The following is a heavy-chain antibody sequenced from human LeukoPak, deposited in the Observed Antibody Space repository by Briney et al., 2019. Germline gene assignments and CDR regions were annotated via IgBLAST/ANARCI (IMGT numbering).Heavy chain of an antibody. D-gene: IGHD3-22*01. CDR2: IYTSGST. Sequence: PSQTLSLTCTVSGGSISSGSYYWSWIRQPAGKGLEWIGRIYTSGSTNYNPSLKSRVTISVDTSKNHFSLKLSSVTAADTAVYYCARDTIEYYYDSSGSYYFDYWGQGTLVTVSS. J-gene: IGHJ4*02. CDR1: GGSISSGSYY. V-gene: IGHV4-61*02. CDR3: ARDTIEYYYDSSGSYYFDY.